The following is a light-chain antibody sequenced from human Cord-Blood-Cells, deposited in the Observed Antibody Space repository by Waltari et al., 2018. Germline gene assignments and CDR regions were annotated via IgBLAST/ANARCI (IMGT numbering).Light chain of an antibody. Sequence: QSALTPPPPVSGSPGQSITIPSTGTPSHVLGYTTFPWTQQHPDKAPNLMTYEDSNRPSGVSNRFSGSKSGNTAALTISGLQGEDEADYYCSSYTSSSTLHVVFGGGTKLTVL. CDR2: EDS. CDR3: SSYTSSSTLHVV. V-gene: IGLV2-14*01. J-gene: IGLJ2*01. CDR1: PSHVLGYTT.